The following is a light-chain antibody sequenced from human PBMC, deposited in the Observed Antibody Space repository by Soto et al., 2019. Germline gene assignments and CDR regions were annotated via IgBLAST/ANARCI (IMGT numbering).Light chain of an antibody. CDR3: SSYSGTNNYV. V-gene: IGLV2-8*01. CDR1: SSDVGGYNF. CDR2: EVT. J-gene: IGLJ1*01. Sequence: QSALTQPPSASGSPGQSVTISCTGTSSDVGGYNFVSWYQQHPGKAPTLIIYEVTKRPSGVPDRFSGSKSGNTASLTVSGLQAEDEADYYCSSYSGTNNYVFGTGTKLTVL.